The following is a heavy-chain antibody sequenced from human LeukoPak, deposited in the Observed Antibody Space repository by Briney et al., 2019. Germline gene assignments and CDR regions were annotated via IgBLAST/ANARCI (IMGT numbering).Heavy chain of an antibody. J-gene: IGHJ4*02. CDR3: ARAPDESVSVVRGVPHLPYFDY. CDR1: GYTFTRHF. V-gene: IGHV1-46*01. CDR2: ISPSGDST. D-gene: IGHD3-10*01. Sequence: ASVKVSCKASGYTFTRHFMHWVRQAPGLGLEWMGIISPSGDSTNYAQKFQGRVTMTRDTSTNTVYMELSSLRSEDTAVYYCARAPDESVSVVRGVPHLPYFDYWGQGTLVTVSS.